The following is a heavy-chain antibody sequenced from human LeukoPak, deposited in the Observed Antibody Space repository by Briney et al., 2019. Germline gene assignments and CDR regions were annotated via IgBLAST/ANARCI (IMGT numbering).Heavy chain of an antibody. Sequence: ASVKVSCKVSGYTLTELSMHWVRQAPGKGLEWMGGFDPEDGETIYAQKFQGRVTMTEDASTDTAYMELSSLRSEDTAVYYCATAVKYSSGWYILDYWGQGTLVTVSS. V-gene: IGHV1-24*01. CDR2: FDPEDGET. D-gene: IGHD6-19*01. J-gene: IGHJ4*02. CDR1: GYTLTELS. CDR3: ATAVKYSSGWYILDY.